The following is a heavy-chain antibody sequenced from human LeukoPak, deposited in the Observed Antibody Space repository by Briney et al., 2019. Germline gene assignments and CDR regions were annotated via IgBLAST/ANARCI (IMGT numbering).Heavy chain of an antibody. J-gene: IGHJ4*02. V-gene: IGHV3-33*01. CDR3: ARYPDDYGDYSYFDY. CDR2: IWYDGSNK. D-gene: IGHD4-17*01. CDR1: GFTLSSYG. Sequence: GGSLRLSCAASGFTLSSYGMHWVRQAPGKGLEWVAVIWYDGSNKYYADSVKGRFTISRDNSKNTLFLQMNSLRAEDTAVYYCARYPDDYGDYSYFDYWGQGTLVTVSS.